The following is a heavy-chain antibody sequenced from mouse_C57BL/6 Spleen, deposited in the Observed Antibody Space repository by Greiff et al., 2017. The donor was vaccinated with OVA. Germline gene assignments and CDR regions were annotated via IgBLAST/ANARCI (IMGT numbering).Heavy chain of an antibody. D-gene: IGHD1-1*01. V-gene: IGHV1-52*01. CDR3: ARDYYGSSWYFDV. Sequence: VQLQQPGAELVRPGSSVKLSCKASGYTFTSYWMHWVKQRPIQGLEWIGNIDPSDSETHYNQKFKDKATLTVDKSSSTAYMQLSSLTSEDSAVYYCARDYYGSSWYFDVWGTGTTGTVSS. J-gene: IGHJ1*03. CDR2: IDPSDSET. CDR1: GYTFTSYW.